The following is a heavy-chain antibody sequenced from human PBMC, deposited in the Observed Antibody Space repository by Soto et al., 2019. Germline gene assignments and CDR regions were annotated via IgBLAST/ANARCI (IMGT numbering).Heavy chain of an antibody. J-gene: IGHJ4*02. D-gene: IGHD3-10*01. CDR3: ARYGSGSYYPTTFDY. CDR1: GGSISSYY. CDR2: IYYSGST. V-gene: IGHV4-59*06. Sequence: SETLSLTCTVSGGSISSYYWSWIRQPPGKGLEWIGYIYYSGSTYYNPSLKSRVTISVDTSRNQFSLKLSSVTAADTAVYYCARYGSGSYYPTTFDYWGQGTLVTV.